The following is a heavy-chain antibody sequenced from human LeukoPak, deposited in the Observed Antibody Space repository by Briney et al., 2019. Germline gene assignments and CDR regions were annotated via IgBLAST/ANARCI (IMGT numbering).Heavy chain of an antibody. CDR2: ISSSGVST. D-gene: IGHD1-1*01. Sequence: GGSLRLSCAASGFTFSNYDMSWVRQVPGKGLEWVSVISSSGVSTYYADSVKGRFTISRDNSKNTLYLQMISLRAEDTAVYYCARGTTGATPASWGQGTLVTVSS. J-gene: IGHJ5*02. CDR1: GFTFSNYD. CDR3: ARGTTGATPAS. V-gene: IGHV3-23*01.